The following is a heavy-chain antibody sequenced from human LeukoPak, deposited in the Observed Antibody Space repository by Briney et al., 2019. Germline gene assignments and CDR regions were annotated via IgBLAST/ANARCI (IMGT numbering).Heavy chain of an antibody. CDR1: GFTFSSYA. CDR3: ARDGSAYYNENTGFRGEFDS. Sequence: GGSLRLSCAASGFTFSSYAMSWVRQAPGKGLEWVSAISGSGGSTYYADSVKGRFTISRDNAKNSVYLQMNSLRAEDAAVYYCARDGSAYYNENTGFRGEFDSWGQGALVIVSS. J-gene: IGHJ4*02. D-gene: IGHD3-22*01. CDR2: ISGSGGST. V-gene: IGHV3-23*01.